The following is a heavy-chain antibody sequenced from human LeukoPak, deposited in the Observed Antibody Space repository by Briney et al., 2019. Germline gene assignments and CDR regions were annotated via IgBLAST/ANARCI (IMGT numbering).Heavy chain of an antibody. V-gene: IGHV1-2*02. D-gene: IGHD6-19*01. CDR1: GYTFTDYY. J-gene: IGHJ1*01. CDR2: VNSGGT. CDR3: ARDFTPGYSSGLFQH. Sequence: ASVKVSCKASGYTFTDYYMHWVRQVPGQGLEWMGWVNSGGTNFTQKFHDRVTMTGDTSISTAYMELSRLRSDDTAVYYCARDFTPGYSSGLFQHWGQGTLVTVSS.